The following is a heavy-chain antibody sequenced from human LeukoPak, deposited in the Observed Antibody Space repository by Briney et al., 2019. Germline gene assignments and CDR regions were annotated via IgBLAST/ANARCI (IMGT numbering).Heavy chain of an antibody. Sequence: GGSLRLSCAASGFTFSSYWMSWVRQAPGKGLEWVANIKKDGSEKYYVDSVKGRFTVSRDNAKNSLYLQMNSLRAEDTAVYYCARDGCSSTSCYALDYWGQGTLVTVSS. J-gene: IGHJ4*02. V-gene: IGHV3-7*01. CDR1: GFTFSSYW. CDR3: ARDGCSSTSCYALDY. D-gene: IGHD2-2*01. CDR2: IKKDGSEK.